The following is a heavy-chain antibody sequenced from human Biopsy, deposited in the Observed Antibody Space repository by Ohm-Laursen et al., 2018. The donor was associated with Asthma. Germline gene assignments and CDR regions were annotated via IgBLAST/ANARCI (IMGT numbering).Heavy chain of an antibody. J-gene: IGHJ6*02. CDR2: ISYTGSA. CDR1: GGSMSSSSYY. CDR3: VRGSSSWHHGPFHYYYGLDV. D-gene: IGHD6-13*01. Sequence: SDTLSLTCTVSGGSMSSSSYYWGWIRQPPGKGLEWMGSISYTGSAYHNPSLGSRVTVSADTSKNQFSLKLTSVTAADTAVYYCVRGSSSWHHGPFHYYYGLDVWGQGTTATVSS. V-gene: IGHV4-39*01.